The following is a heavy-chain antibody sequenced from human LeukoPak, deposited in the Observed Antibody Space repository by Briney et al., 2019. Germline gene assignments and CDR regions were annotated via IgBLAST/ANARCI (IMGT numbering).Heavy chain of an antibody. CDR1: GYRFKVYD. CDR2: ISTYTGRA. Sequence: ASVKVSFKTSGYRFKVYDILWVRQAPGHGLDYVGWISTYTGRARYAQKFQGRVSVIIDTSTSTAYLELTNLTSSDTGLYYCARADGSNTGTNGFDVWGLGTMVTVAS. D-gene: IGHD4-11*01. V-gene: IGHV1-18*01. J-gene: IGHJ3*01. CDR3: ARADGSNTGTNGFDV.